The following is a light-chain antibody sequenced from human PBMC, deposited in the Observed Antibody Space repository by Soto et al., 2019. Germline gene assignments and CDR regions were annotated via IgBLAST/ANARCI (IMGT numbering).Light chain of an antibody. J-gene: IGLJ2*01. V-gene: IGLV1-44*01. CDR3: AACDDRLNVPL. Sequence: QSVLTQPPSASGAPGQRVTISCSGSSSNIASNTDNWYQQLLGTAHQLLIYNNNHRPSGVLDRLSGSKSGTSASLAISGLQSDDEDDYYCAACDDRLNVPLFGGGTKLTVL. CDR2: NNN. CDR1: SSNIASNT.